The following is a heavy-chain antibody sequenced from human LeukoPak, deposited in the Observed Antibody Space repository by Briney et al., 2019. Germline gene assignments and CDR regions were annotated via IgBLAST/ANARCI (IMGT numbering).Heavy chain of an antibody. D-gene: IGHD2-15*01. CDR1: GFTFSSYG. J-gene: IGHJ6*04. CDR3: AKEIFSPRHGMDV. Sequence: PGRSLRLSCAASGFTFSSYGMHWARQAPGKGLEWVAVISYDGSNKYYADSVKGRSTISRDNSKNTLYLQMNSLRAEDTAVYYCAKEIFSPRHGMDVWGKGTTVTVSS. CDR2: ISYDGSNK. V-gene: IGHV3-30*18.